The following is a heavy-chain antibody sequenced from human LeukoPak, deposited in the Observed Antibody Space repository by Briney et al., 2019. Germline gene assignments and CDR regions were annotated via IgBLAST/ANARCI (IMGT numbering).Heavy chain of an antibody. CDR1: GFTFTSYG. CDR3: AKAPTYYYGSGSHSVLDY. D-gene: IGHD3-10*01. Sequence: PGGSLRLSCAVSGFTFTSYGMSWVRQAPGKGLEWVSSISGGGGSTHYADSVKGRFTISRDNSKNTLYLQMHSLRAEDTAVYYCAKAPTYYYGSGSHSVLDYWGQGTLVTVSS. V-gene: IGHV3-23*01. CDR2: ISGGGGST. J-gene: IGHJ4*02.